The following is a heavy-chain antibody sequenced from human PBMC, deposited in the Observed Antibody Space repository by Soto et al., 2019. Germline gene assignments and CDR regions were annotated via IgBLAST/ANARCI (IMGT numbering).Heavy chain of an antibody. CDR1: GASISGFY. CDR2: IYATGTT. V-gene: IGHV4-4*07. Sequence: QVQLQESGPGLVKPSETLSLTCTVSGASISGFYWSWIRKSAGKGLEWIGRIYATGTTEYNPSLKSRVMMSVDTSKKQFSLKLRSVTAADTAVYYCVRDGTKTLRDWFDPGGQGLSVTVSS. CDR3: VRDGTKTLRDWFDP. J-gene: IGHJ5*02. D-gene: IGHD1-1*01.